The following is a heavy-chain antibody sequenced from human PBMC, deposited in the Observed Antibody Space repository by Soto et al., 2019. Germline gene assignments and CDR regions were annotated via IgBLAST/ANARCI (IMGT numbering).Heavy chain of an antibody. D-gene: IGHD3-16*02. J-gene: IGHJ4*02. Sequence: HPGGSLRLSCAASGFSFSSFEMNWVRQAPGKGLEWVSYITSTGNTLYYADSVKGRFTISRDNAKNSLYLQMNRLRAEDTAVYYCARGNSPVNVHWGQGTLVTVSS. CDR2: ITSTGNTL. CDR3: ARGNSPVNVH. CDR1: GFSFSSFE. V-gene: IGHV3-48*03.